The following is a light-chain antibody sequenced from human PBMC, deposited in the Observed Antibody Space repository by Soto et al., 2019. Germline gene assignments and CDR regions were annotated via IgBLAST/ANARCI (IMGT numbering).Light chain of an antibody. Sequence: IQMTQSPSTLSASVGDRVTITCGASQSISSWLAWYQQKPGKAPNLLIYKASSLESGVPSRFSGSESGTEFTLTISSLQPDDFATYYCQQYNTYPWTFGQGTKVEI. CDR1: QSISSW. J-gene: IGKJ1*01. CDR3: QQYNTYPWT. V-gene: IGKV1-5*03. CDR2: KAS.